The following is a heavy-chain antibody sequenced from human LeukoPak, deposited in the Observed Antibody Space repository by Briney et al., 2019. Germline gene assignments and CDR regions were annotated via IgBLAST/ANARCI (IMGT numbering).Heavy chain of an antibody. CDR2: ISGSGVTT. D-gene: IGHD4-17*01. CDR1: GFTFGSYA. J-gene: IGHJ4*02. CDR3: ARDYGDYTKGWNLRDS. Sequence: GGSLRLSCAASGFTFGSYAMSWVRQPPGKGLEWVSSISGSGVTTYYADSVKGRFTISRDNSKNMMNLQMNSLRAEDTAVYYCARDYGDYTKGWNLRDSWGQGTLVTVSS. V-gene: IGHV3-23*01.